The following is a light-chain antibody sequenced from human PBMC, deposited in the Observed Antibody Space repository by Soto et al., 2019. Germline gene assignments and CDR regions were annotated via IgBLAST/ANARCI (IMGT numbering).Light chain of an antibody. Sequence: EIVLPQYPATLSVSPGESATLSCRASQTVRSDYLAWYRQSPGQPPRLLIYGASTRATGIPARFSGSGSGTEFTLTISSLQSEDFAVYYCQQYNNWPQTFGQGTKVDIK. CDR3: QQYNNWPQT. V-gene: IGKV3-15*01. CDR2: GAS. CDR1: QTVRSD. J-gene: IGKJ1*01.